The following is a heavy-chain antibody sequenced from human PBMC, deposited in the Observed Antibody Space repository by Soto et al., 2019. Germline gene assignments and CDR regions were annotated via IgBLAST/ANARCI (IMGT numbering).Heavy chain of an antibody. Sequence: GGSLRLSCAASGFTFDDYAMHWVRQAPGKGLEWVSGISWNSGSIGYADSVKGRFTISRDNAKNSLYLQMNSLRAEDTALYYCAKDMDLAVAGNFDYWGQGPLVTVSS. CDR2: ISWNSGSI. V-gene: IGHV3-9*01. J-gene: IGHJ4*02. D-gene: IGHD6-19*01. CDR1: GFTFDDYA. CDR3: AKDMDLAVAGNFDY.